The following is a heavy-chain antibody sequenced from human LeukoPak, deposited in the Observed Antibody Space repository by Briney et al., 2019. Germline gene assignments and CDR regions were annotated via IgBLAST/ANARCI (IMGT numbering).Heavy chain of an antibody. CDR1: GFTFSSYG. CDR3: AKRHDSSGGYFDY. J-gene: IGHJ4*02. Sequence: GGTLRLSCAASGFTFSSYGMSWVRQAPGKGLEWVSAISGSGGSTYYADSVKGRFTISRDNSKNTLYLQMNSLRAEDTVVYYCAKRHDSSGGYFDYWGQGTLVTVSS. V-gene: IGHV3-23*01. D-gene: IGHD3-22*01. CDR2: ISGSGGST.